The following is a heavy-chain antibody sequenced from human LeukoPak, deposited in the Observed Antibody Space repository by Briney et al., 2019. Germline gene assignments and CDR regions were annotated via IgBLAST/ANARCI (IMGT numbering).Heavy chain of an antibody. CDR1: GYTFTRYA. J-gene: IGHJ4*02. CDR2: ISTYHGDT. D-gene: IGHD6-19*01. CDR3: ARDPSNASGRYIYFDS. Sequence: ASVKVSCKASGYTFTRYAISWVRQAPGQGLEWMGWISTYHGDTNYAQNLQGRVTMTRDTSTSTAYMELRSLRSDDTAVYYCARDPSNASGRYIYFDSWSQGTLVTVSS. V-gene: IGHV1-18*04.